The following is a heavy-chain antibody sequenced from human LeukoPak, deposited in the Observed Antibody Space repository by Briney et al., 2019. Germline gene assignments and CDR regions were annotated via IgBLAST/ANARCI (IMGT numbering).Heavy chain of an antibody. D-gene: IGHD5-24*01. CDR3: ARSRGAFEI. V-gene: IGHV1-69*06. J-gene: IGHJ3*02. Sequence: ASVKVSCKASGGMFSSYVITWVRQAPGQGLEWMGGILPIIGATDYAQELQGRVTITADNSTTTAYMELSSLRSDDTAVYFCARSRGAFEIWGQGTVVTVSS. CDR1: GGMFSSYV. CDR2: ILPIIGAT.